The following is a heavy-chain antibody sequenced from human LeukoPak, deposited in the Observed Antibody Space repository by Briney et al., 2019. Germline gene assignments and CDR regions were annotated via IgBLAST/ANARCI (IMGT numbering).Heavy chain of an antibody. D-gene: IGHD3-3*02. Sequence: SETRSLTCTVSGGSISSYYWSWIRQPPGKGLEWIGYIYYSGSTNYNPSLKSRVTISVDTSKNQFSLKLSSVTAADTAVYYCARIGELAYYFDYWGQGTLVTVSS. CDR1: GGSISSYY. J-gene: IGHJ4*02. CDR3: ARIGELAYYFDY. V-gene: IGHV4-59*01. CDR2: IYYSGST.